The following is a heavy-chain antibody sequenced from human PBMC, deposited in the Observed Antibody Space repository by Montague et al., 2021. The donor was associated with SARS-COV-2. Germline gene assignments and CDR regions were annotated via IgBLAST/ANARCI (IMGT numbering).Heavy chain of an antibody. CDR3: ARASSTCGRGWYFEL. D-gene: IGHD1-1*01. Sequence: SETLSLTCTVSGGSISTYYWSWIRQPPGKGLEWIGYIYYSWNTKYNPSLNSRVTISVDASKSQFSLKLTSVTAADTAVYYCARASSTCGRGWYFELWGRGTLVTVSS. CDR2: IYYSWNT. J-gene: IGHJ2*01. V-gene: IGHV4-59*01. CDR1: GGSISTYY.